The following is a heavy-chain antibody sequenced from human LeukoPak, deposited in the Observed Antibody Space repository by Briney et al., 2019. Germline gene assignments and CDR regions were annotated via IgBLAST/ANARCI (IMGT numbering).Heavy chain of an antibody. Sequence: SETLSLTCTGSGGSISSYYWSWIRQPPGKGLEWIGYIYYSGSTNYNPSLKSRVTVSVDTSKNQFSLKLSSVTAADTAVYYCARGGRWLQLGYFDYWGQGTLVTVSS. V-gene: IGHV4-59*01. CDR3: ARGGRWLQLGYFDY. D-gene: IGHD5-24*01. CDR1: GGSISSYY. CDR2: IYYSGST. J-gene: IGHJ4*02.